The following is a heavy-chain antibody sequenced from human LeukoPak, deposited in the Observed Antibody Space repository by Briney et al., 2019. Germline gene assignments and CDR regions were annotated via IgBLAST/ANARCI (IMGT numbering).Heavy chain of an antibody. CDR3: ASGLYGDYEGYWFDP. D-gene: IGHD4-17*01. Sequence: PSETLSLTCTVSGGSISSYYWSWIRQPPGKGLEWIGYIYYSGSTNYNPSLKSRVTISVDTSKNQFSLKLSSVTAADTAVYYCASGLYGDYEGYWFDPWGQGTLVTVSS. V-gene: IGHV4-59*08. J-gene: IGHJ5*02. CDR1: GGSISSYY. CDR2: IYYSGST.